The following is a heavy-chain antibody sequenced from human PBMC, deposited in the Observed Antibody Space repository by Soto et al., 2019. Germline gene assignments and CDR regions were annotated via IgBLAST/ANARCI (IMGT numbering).Heavy chain of an antibody. CDR1: GGSISSYY. V-gene: IGHV4-59*01. CDR3: ARGGVVVPAAIGYYYYGMDV. D-gene: IGHD2-2*02. CDR2: IYYSGST. J-gene: IGHJ6*02. Sequence: PSETLSLTCTVSGGSISSYYWSWIRQPPGKGLEWIGYIYYSGSTNYNPSLKSRVTISVDTSKNQFSLKLSSVTAADTAVYYCARGGVVVPAAIGYYYYGMDVWGQGTTVTVSS.